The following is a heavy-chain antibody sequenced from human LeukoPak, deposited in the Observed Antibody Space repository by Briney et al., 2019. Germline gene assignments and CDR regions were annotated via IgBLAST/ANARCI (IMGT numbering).Heavy chain of an antibody. CDR3: AREGEDPDSYVTTRYFDY. V-gene: IGHV1-69*13. CDR2: IIPIFGTV. D-gene: IGHD5-18*01. J-gene: IGHJ4*02. Sequence: SVMVSCKASGGTFSSSAISWVRQAPGQGLEWMGGIIPIFGTVNYAQKFQGRVTITADESTSTAYMELSSLRSEDTAVYYCAREGEDPDSYVTTRYFDYWGQGTLVTVSS. CDR1: GGTFSSSA.